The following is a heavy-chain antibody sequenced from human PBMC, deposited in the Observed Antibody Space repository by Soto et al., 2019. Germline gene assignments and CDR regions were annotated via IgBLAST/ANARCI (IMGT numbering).Heavy chain of an antibody. J-gene: IGHJ4*02. Sequence: SETLSLTCTVSGASISTYYWSWIRQPPGKGLEWIGYIYYSGSTNYNPSLKSRVTILVDTSKNQFSLKLSSVTAADTAVYYCARSRGGYFDYWGQGTLVTVSS. CDR2: IYYSGST. V-gene: IGHV4-59*01. D-gene: IGHD3-22*01. CDR3: ARSRGGYFDY. CDR1: GASISTYY.